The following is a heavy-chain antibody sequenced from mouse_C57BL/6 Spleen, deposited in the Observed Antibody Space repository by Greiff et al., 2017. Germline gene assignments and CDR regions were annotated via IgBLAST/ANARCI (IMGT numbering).Heavy chain of an antibody. CDR2: IHPNSGST. D-gene: IGHD2-1*01. V-gene: IGHV1-64*01. Sequence: QVQLQQSGAELVKPGASVKLSCKASGYTFTSYWMHWVKQRPGQGLEWIGMIHPNSGSTNYNEKFKSKATLTVDKSSSTAYMQLSSLTSEDSAVYYCARRRDSTYAMDYWGQGTSVTVSS. CDR3: ARRRDSTYAMDY. CDR1: GYTFTSYW. J-gene: IGHJ4*01.